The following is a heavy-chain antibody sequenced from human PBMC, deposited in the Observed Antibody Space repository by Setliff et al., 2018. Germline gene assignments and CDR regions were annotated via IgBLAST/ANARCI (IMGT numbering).Heavy chain of an antibody. CDR3: AKSLYFYDSSGYYYDRDYYYYMDV. V-gene: IGHV3-23*01. D-gene: IGHD3-22*01. J-gene: IGHJ6*03. Sequence: GASLKISCAASGFTFSSYAISWVRQAPGKGLEWVSAISGSGGSTYYADSVKGRFTISRDNSKNTLYLQMNSLRAEDTAVYYCAKSLYFYDSSGYYYDRDYYYYMDVWGKGTTVTVSS. CDR1: GFTFSSYA. CDR2: ISGSGGST.